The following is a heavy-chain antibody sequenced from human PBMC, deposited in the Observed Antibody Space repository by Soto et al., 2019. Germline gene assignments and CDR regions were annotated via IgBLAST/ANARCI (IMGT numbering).Heavy chain of an antibody. CDR2: INPNSGGT. Sequence: ASVKVSCKASGYTFTGYYMHWVRQAPGQGLEWMGWINPNSGGTNYAQKFQGWVTMTRDTSISKAYMELSRLRSDDTAVYYCARESSQAGNRFDPCGQGTLVTVSS. V-gene: IGHV1-2*04. CDR1: GYTFTGYY. D-gene: IGHD6-13*01. CDR3: ARESSQAGNRFDP. J-gene: IGHJ5*02.